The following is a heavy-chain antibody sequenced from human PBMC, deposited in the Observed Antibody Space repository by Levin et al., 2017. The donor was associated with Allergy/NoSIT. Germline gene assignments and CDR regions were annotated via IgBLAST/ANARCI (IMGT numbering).Heavy chain of an antibody. CDR3: ARGRGVVPAAIRYLDLDY. CDR1: GGSFSGYY. V-gene: IGHV4-34*01. Sequence: SQTLSLTCAVYGGSFSGYYWSWIRQPPGKGLEWIGEINHSGSTNYNPSLKSRVTISVDTSKNQFSLKVSSVTAADTAVYYCARGRGVVPAAIRYLDLDYWGQGTLVTVSS. J-gene: IGHJ4*02. CDR2: INHSGST. D-gene: IGHD2-2*02.